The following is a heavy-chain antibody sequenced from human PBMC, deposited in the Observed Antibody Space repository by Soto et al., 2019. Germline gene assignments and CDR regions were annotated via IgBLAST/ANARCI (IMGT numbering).Heavy chain of an antibody. CDR2: FYNNENP. CDR3: ARGPSGDKVHY. Sequence: PSETLSLTCSVSGGSINSRSYSWGWIRQPPGKGLEWIGTFYNNENPNYNPSLKSRVTISVDTSKNHFSLTLSSVTAADTAVYYCARGPSGDKVHYWGQGALVTVSS. J-gene: IGHJ4*02. CDR1: GGSINSRSYS. D-gene: IGHD7-27*01. V-gene: IGHV4-39*02.